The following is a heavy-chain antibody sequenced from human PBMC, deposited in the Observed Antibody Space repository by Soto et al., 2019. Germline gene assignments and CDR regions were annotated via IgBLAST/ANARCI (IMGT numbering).Heavy chain of an antibody. CDR1: GFMFSSYG. J-gene: IGHJ4*02. CDR2: IHPSGGST. D-gene: IGHD3-9*01. CDR3: AKDPSTGPPDC. V-gene: IGHV3-23*01. Sequence: PGGSLRLSCAAAGFMFSSYGMSWVRQAPGKGLQWVATIHPSGGSTHYAESVRGRFTISRDNSRDALYLQMNSLRAEDTAVYYCAKDPSTGPPDCWGQGALVIVSS.